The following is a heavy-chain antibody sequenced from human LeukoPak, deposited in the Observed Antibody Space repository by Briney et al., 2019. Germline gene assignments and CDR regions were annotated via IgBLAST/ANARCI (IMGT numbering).Heavy chain of an antibody. D-gene: IGHD3-22*01. CDR3: AKQGDSSGYYLYYYYYYMDV. J-gene: IGHJ6*03. V-gene: IGHV3-7*01. CDR2: IKQDGSEK. Sequence: GGSLRLSCAASGFTFSSYWMSWVRQAPGKGLEWVANIKQDGSEKYYVDSVKGRFTISRDNAKNSLYLQMNSLRAEDTAVYYCAKQGDSSGYYLYYYYYYMDVWGKGTTVTISS. CDR1: GFTFSSYW.